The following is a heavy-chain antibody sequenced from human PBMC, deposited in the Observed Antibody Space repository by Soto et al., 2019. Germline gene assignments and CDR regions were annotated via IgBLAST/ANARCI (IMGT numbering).Heavy chain of an antibody. CDR2: IWYDGSNK. V-gene: IGHV3-33*01. CDR3: VRAGPYCGGDFYSPFDY. J-gene: IGHJ4*02. D-gene: IGHD2-21*02. Sequence: QVQLVESGGGVVQPGRSLRLSCAASGFTFSSYGMHWVRQAPGKGLEWVAVIWYDGSNKYYADSVKGRFTISRDNSKNTLYLQMNSLRAEDTAVYYCVRAGPYCGGDFYSPFDYWGQGTLVTVSS. CDR1: GFTFSSYG.